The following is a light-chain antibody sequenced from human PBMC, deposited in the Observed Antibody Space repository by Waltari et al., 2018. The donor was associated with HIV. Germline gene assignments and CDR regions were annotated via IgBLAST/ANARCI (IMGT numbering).Light chain of an antibody. CDR3: LQWSNWPLT. CDR2: HAS. CDR1: QSVRTS. V-gene: IGKV3-11*01. Sequence: EIVLTQSPATLSLSPGERATLSCRASQSVRTSLSWYQQKPGQAPRLLISHASNRATGIPARFSGSGSGTDFTLTISSLEPEDFAFYYCLQWSNWPLTFGHGTRVDVK. J-gene: IGKJ3*01.